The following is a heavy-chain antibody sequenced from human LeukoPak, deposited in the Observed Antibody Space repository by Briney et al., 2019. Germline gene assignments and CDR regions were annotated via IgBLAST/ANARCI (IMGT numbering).Heavy chain of an antibody. Sequence: PSETLSLTCAVYGGSFSGYYWSWIRQPPGKGLEWIGEINHSGSTNYNPSLKSRVTISVDTSKNQFSLKLSSVTAADTAVYYCARGLHRRGWFDPWGQGTLVTVSS. CDR1: GGSFSGYY. CDR3: ARGLHRRGWFDP. CDR2: INHSGST. J-gene: IGHJ5*02. V-gene: IGHV4-34*01.